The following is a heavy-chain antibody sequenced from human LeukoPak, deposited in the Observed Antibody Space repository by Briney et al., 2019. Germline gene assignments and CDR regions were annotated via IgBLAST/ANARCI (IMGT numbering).Heavy chain of an antibody. Sequence: SETLSLTCAVYGGSFSGYYWSWIRQPPGKGLEWIGEINHSGSTNYNPSLKSRVTISVDTSKNQFSLKLSSVTAADTAVYYCARDGEGGSSSWYGYYYYYMDVWGKGTTVTVSS. CDR2: INHSGST. CDR1: GGSFSGYY. J-gene: IGHJ6*03. V-gene: IGHV4-34*01. D-gene: IGHD6-13*01. CDR3: ARDGEGGSSSWYGYYYYYMDV.